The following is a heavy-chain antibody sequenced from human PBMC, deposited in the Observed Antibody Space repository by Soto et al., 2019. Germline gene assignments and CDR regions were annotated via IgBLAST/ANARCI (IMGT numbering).Heavy chain of an antibody. CDR3: ATSDRYDFWSGYSPRYYFDY. V-gene: IGHV1-24*01. Sequence: QVQLVQSGAEVKKPGASVKVSCKVSGYTLTELSMHWVRQAPGKGLEWMGGFDPEDGETIYAQKFQGRVTMTEDTSTDTAYMELSSLRSEDTAVYYCATSDRYDFWSGYSPRYYFDYWGQGTLVTVSS. D-gene: IGHD3-3*01. CDR2: FDPEDGET. J-gene: IGHJ4*02. CDR1: GYTLTELS.